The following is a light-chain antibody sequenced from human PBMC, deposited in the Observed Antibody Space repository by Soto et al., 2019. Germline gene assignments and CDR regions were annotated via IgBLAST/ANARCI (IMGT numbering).Light chain of an antibody. J-gene: IGLJ2*01. V-gene: IGLV2-14*01. CDR2: EIS. Sequence: QSVLTQPTSVSGSPGQSITISCTGTSSDVGGYNYVSWYQQHPGNVPKVMIFEISHRPSGISHRFSGSKSGNTASLTISGLQAEDEADYYGSSYTTSGTLVFGGGTKLTVL. CDR1: SSDVGGYNY. CDR3: SSYTTSGTLV.